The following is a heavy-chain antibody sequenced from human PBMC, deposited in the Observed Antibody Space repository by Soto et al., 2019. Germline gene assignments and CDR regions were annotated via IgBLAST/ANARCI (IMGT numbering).Heavy chain of an antibody. Sequence: EVYLVESGGGLVEPGRSLRLSCTGSGFPFANFLMSWFRQAPGKGLEWVGFIRSQPYGGITQYAASVRGRFTISRDDSKGIAYLQMNSLKSEDSGVYYCIGSFPFWGQGTLVTVSS. CDR3: IGSFPF. J-gene: IGHJ1*01. D-gene: IGHD3-10*01. CDR1: GFPFANFL. V-gene: IGHV3-49*03. CDR2: IRSQPYGGIT.